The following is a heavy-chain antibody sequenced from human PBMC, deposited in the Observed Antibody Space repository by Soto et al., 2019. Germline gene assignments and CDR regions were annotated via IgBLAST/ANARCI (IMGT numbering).Heavy chain of an antibody. CDR3: AKDVLPYYYDSSGYSAFDP. D-gene: IGHD3-22*01. CDR1: GFTFSSYA. CDR2: ISGSGAST. Sequence: GGSLRLSCAASGFTFSSYAMSWVRQAPGKGLEWVSAISGSGASTYYADYVKGRFTISRDNSKNTLYLQMNSLRAEDTAVYYCAKDVLPYYYDSSGYSAFDPWGQGTLVTVSS. J-gene: IGHJ5*02. V-gene: IGHV3-23*01.